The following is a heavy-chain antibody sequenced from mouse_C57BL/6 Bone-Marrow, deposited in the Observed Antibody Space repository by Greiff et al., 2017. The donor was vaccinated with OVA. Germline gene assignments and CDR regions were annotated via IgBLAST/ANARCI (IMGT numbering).Heavy chain of an antibody. Sequence: QVQLKESGAELVRPGASVTLSCKASGYTFTDYEMHWVKQTPVHGLEWIGAIDPETGGTAYNQKFKGKAILTADKSSSTAYMELRSLTSEDSAVYYCTRRDYGSSRWYFDVWGTGTTVTVSS. V-gene: IGHV1-15*01. CDR3: TRRDYGSSRWYFDV. J-gene: IGHJ1*03. CDR1: GYTFTDYE. D-gene: IGHD1-1*01. CDR2: IDPETGGT.